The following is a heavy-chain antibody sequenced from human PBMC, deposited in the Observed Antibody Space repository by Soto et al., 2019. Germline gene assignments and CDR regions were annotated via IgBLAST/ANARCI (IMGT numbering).Heavy chain of an antibody. Sequence: SETLSLTCAVYGGSFSGYYWSWIRQPPGKGLEWIGEINHSGSTNYNPSLKSRVTISVDTSKNQFSLKLSSVTAADTAVYYCASSPYDILTGYYRNWFDPWGQGTLVTVSS. V-gene: IGHV4-34*01. D-gene: IGHD3-9*01. CDR1: GGSFSGYY. CDR2: INHSGST. J-gene: IGHJ5*02. CDR3: ASSPYDILTGYYRNWFDP.